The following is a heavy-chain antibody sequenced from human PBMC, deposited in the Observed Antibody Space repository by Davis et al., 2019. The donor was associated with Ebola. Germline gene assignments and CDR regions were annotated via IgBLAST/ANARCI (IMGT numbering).Heavy chain of an antibody. CDR2: IAGDGRT. Sequence: GGSLRLSCAASGFTFSNYAMSWVRQAPGKGLQWVSAIAGDGRTYYADSVKGRFTISRDNSKSTLYLQMNSLRAEDTAVYYCAKEGLGATTLVYYYYYMDVWGKGTTVTVSS. V-gene: IGHV3-23*01. D-gene: IGHD1-26*01. J-gene: IGHJ6*03. CDR1: GFTFSNYA. CDR3: AKEGLGATTLVYYYYYMDV.